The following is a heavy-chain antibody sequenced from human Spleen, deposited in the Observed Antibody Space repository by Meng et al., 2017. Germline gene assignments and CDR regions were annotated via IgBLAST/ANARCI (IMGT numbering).Heavy chain of an antibody. V-gene: IGHV3-7*04. CDR3: SRVEQDWLSPYY. Sequence: GESLKISCATSGFTFLDYWMTWVRQVPGKGLEWVANIGPDGSEQYYADSVKGRFTISRDNSKNTLYLQMNSLRGEDSAVYYCSRVEQDWLSPYYWGQGTLVTVSS. CDR1: GFTFLDYW. CDR2: IGPDGSEQ. D-gene: IGHD3-9*01. J-gene: IGHJ4*02.